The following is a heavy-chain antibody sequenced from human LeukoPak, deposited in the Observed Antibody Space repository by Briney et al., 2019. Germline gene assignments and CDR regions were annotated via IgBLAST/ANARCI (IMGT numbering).Heavy chain of an antibody. CDR2: IIPIFGTA. D-gene: IGHD2-21*01. CDR3: ASRGCGGDCYSGWFDP. J-gene: IGHJ5*02. V-gene: IGHV1-69*05. Sequence: ASVKVSCKASGGTFGSYAISWVRQAPGQGLEWMGEIIPIFGTANYAQKFQGRVTITTDESTSTAYMELSSLRSEDTAVYYCASRGCGGDCYSGWFDPWGQGTLVTVSS. CDR1: GGTFGSYA.